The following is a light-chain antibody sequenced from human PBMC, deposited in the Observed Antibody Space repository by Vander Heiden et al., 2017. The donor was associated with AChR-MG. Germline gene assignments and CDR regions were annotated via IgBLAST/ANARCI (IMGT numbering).Light chain of an antibody. CDR2: QDS. J-gene: IGLJ2*01. CDR1: KLGDKY. CDR3: QAWDSSTAV. V-gene: IGLV3-1*01. Sequence: SYELTQPPPVSVSPGQTASITCSGDKLGDKYACWYQQKPGQSLVLVSYQDSKRPSGIPERFSGSNSGNTATLTISGTQAMDEAYYYCQAWDSSTAVFGGGTKLTVL.